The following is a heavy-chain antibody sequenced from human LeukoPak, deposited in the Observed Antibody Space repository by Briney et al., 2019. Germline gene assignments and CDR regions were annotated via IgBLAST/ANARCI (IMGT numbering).Heavy chain of an antibody. CDR2: IYYSGST. D-gene: IGHD1-1*01. Sequence: SETLSLTCTVSGGSINNSYWTWIRQPPGKGLEWIGHIYYSGSTNYNPSLKSRVTISVDTSKNQFSLKLSSVTAADTAVYYCARDREHMDVWGKGTTVTVSS. CDR1: GGSINNSY. CDR3: ARDREHMDV. V-gene: IGHV4-59*01. J-gene: IGHJ6*03.